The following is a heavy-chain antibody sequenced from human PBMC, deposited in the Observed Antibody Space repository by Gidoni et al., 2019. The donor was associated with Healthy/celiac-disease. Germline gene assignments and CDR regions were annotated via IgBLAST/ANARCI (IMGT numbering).Heavy chain of an antibody. CDR1: GFTFIRYW. Sequence: EVQLVESGGGLVQHGGSLRLSCAASGFTFIRYWRHWVRQAPGKGLVWVSRINSEGSSTSYADSVKGRFTISRDNAKNTMYLQMNSLRAEDTAVYYCARPYYDSSGYPYWGQGTLVTVSS. J-gene: IGHJ4*02. CDR3: ARPYYDSSGYPY. CDR2: INSEGSST. D-gene: IGHD3-22*01. V-gene: IGHV3-74*01.